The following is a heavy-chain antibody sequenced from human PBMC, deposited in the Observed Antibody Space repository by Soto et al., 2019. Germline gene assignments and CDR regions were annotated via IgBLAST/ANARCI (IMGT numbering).Heavy chain of an antibody. CDR2: IWYDGSNK. Sequence: GGSLRLSCAASGFTFSSYGMHWVRQAPGKGLEWVAVIWYDGSNKYYADSVKGRFTISRDNSKNTLYLQMNSLRAEDTAVYYCARDELDVISGPYYYYMDVWGKGTTVTVSS. J-gene: IGHJ6*03. CDR3: ARDELDVISGPYYYYMDV. CDR1: GFTFSSYG. V-gene: IGHV3-33*01. D-gene: IGHD1-1*01.